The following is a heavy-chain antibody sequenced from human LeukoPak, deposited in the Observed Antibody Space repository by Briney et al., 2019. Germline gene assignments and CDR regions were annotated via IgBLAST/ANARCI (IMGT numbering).Heavy chain of an antibody. Sequence: PGGSLRLSCAASGFTFSSYDMSWLRQAPGKGLEWVSSLSYDGGSAWYADSVKGRFTISRDTSKNTLFLQMNSLRAEDTAVYCCAKGPNNIDYRAIDIWGQGTMVTVSS. CDR3: AKGPNNIDYRAIDI. J-gene: IGHJ3*02. D-gene: IGHD4-11*01. CDR1: GFTFSSYD. CDR2: LSYDGGSA. V-gene: IGHV3-23*01.